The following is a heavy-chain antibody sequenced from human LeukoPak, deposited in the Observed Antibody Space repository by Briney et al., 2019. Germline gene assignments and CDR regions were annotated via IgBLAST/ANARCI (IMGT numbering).Heavy chain of an antibody. Sequence: SETLSLTCAVSGGSISSGGYSWSWIRQPPGKGLEWIGYIYHSGSTYYNPSLKSRVTISVDTSKNQFSLKLSSVTAADTAVYYCARGPGGARRGAFDIWGQGTMVTVSS. D-gene: IGHD3-16*01. CDR3: ARGPGGARRGAFDI. J-gene: IGHJ3*02. V-gene: IGHV4-30-2*02. CDR2: IYHSGST. CDR1: GGSISSGGYS.